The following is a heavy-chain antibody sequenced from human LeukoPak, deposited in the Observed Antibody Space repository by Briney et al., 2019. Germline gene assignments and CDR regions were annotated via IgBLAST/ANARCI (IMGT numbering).Heavy chain of an antibody. CDR2: FDPEDGET. D-gene: IGHD1-26*01. V-gene: IGHV1-24*01. CDR3: ATFPWGRNSGSYSARRLGVSDAFDI. J-gene: IGHJ3*02. CDR1: GYTLTELS. Sequence: ASVKVFCKVSGYTLTELSMHWVRQAPGKGLEWMGGFDPEDGETIYAQKFQGRVTMTEDTSTDTAYMELSSLRSEDTAVYYCATFPWGRNSGSYSARRLGVSDAFDIWGQGTMVTVSS.